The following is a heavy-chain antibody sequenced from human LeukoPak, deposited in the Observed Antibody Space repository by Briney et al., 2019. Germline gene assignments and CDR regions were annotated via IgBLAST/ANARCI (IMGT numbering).Heavy chain of an antibody. V-gene: IGHV3-23*01. D-gene: IGHD2-2*01. CDR1: GFAFSDYA. Sequence: GGSLRLSCAASGFAFSDYAMSWVRQTPGEGLEWVSAISGDNPGTYHAGSVKGRFTISRDSSKNTLHLQMNSLRAEDTAIYYCATAYCSSTSCPTWGQGTLVTVSS. CDR3: ATAYCSSTSCPT. J-gene: IGHJ5*02. CDR2: ISGDNPGT.